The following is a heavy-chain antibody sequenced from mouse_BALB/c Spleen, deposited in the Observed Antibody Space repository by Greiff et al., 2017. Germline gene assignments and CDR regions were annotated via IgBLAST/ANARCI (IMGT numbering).Heavy chain of an antibody. D-gene: IGHD1-1*01. J-gene: IGHJ1*01. CDR1: GYTFTDYA. CDR2: ISTYYGDA. V-gene: IGHV1S137*01. Sequence: QVQLQQSGAELVRPGVSVKLSCKASGYTFTDYAMHWVKQSHGKSLEWIGVISTYYGDASYNQKFKGKATLTVDKSSSTAYMELARLTSEDSAIYYCARGITTVDWYFDDWGEGTTVTVSS. CDR3: ARGITTVDWYFDD.